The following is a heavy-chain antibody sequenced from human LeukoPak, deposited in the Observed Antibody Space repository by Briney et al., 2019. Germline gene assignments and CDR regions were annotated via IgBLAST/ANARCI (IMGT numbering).Heavy chain of an antibody. Sequence: SETLSLTCTVSGGSISSYYWSWIRQPPGKGLEWIGYIFHSGSTNYNPSLKSRVTISVDTSKNQFSLKLSSVTAADTAVYYCGRHVKGTTVVTHDAFDIWGQGTMVTVSS. J-gene: IGHJ3*02. V-gene: IGHV4-59*08. CDR3: GRHVKGTTVVTHDAFDI. CDR2: IFHSGST. CDR1: GGSISSYY. D-gene: IGHD4-23*01.